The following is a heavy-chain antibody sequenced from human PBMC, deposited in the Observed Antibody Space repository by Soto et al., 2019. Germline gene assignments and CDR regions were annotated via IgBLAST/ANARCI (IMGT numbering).Heavy chain of an antibody. CDR3: ARARGYCTGASCSLFYFYGLDV. CDR1: GDSITSGTYY. D-gene: IGHD2-8*02. CDR2: VFHSGTT. V-gene: IGHV4-30-4*01. J-gene: IGHJ6*02. Sequence: SETLSLTCTVSGDSITSGTYYWRWIRQPPGKGLEWVVFVFHSGTTFYNPSLKSRVLMSADTSKNQFSLNVRSLTAADTAVYYCARARGYCTGASCSLFYFYGLDVWGQGTTVTVSS.